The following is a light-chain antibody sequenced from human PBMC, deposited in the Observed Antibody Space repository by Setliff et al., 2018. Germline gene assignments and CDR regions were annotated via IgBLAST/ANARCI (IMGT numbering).Light chain of an antibody. CDR3: CSYAPTYISV. Sequence: QSAPAQPRSVSGSPGQSVTISCTGTTSDVGTYDFVSWYQEHPGKAPKLIIYDVTKRPSGVPDRFSGSKSGDTASLTISGLQAEDEADYYCCSYAPTYISVFGTGTKVTVL. CDR1: TSDVGTYDF. J-gene: IGLJ1*01. V-gene: IGLV2-11*01. CDR2: DVT.